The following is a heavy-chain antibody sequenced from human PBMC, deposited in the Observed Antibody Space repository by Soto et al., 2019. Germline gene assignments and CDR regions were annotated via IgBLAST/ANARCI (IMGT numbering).Heavy chain of an antibody. Sequence: PGGSLRLSCAASGFTFSSYAMHWVRQAPGKGLEWVAVISYDGSNQYYADSVKGRFTISRDNSKNTLYLQMSSLRAEDTALYYCAKEYDSRGYYPDYWGQGTLVTVSS. V-gene: IGHV3-30-3*01. CDR1: GFTFSSYA. CDR3: AKEYDSRGYYPDY. J-gene: IGHJ4*02. CDR2: ISYDGSNQ. D-gene: IGHD3-22*01.